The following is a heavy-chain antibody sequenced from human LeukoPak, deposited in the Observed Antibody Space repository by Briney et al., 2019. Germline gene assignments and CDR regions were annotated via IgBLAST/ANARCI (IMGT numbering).Heavy chain of an antibody. CDR2: IIPIFGTA. Sequence: AASVKVSCKASGGTFSSYAISWVRQAPGQGLEWMGGIIPIFGTANYAQKFQGRVTITTDESTSTVYMELSSLRSEDTAFYYCARGGAFDIWGQGTMVIVSS. CDR1: GGTFSSYA. V-gene: IGHV1-69*05. CDR3: ARGGAFDI. J-gene: IGHJ3*02.